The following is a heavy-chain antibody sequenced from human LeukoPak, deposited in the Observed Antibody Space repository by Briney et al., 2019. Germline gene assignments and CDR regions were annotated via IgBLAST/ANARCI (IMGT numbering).Heavy chain of an antibody. D-gene: IGHD2-2*01. CDR1: GYTFTAYY. J-gene: IGHJ6*03. V-gene: IGHV1-2*02. CDR2: INPNNGGT. Sequence: GASVKVSCKASGYTFTAYYLHWVRQAPGQGLEWMGWINPNNGGTNYAQQFQGRVIMTRDKSIRTAQMELIRLTSDDTGVYFCARVVPAATVVRDYYYYMDVWGKGTTVTVSS. CDR3: ARVVPAATVVRDYYYYMDV.